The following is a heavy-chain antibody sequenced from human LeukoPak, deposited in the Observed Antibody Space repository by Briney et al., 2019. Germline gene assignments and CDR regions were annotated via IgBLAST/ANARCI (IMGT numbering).Heavy chain of an antibody. V-gene: IGHV3-15*01. CDR3: NTAYIESHP. J-gene: IGHJ5*02. CDR1: GFTFSNAW. CDR2: IKSKTDGEAT. Sequence: NPGGSLRLSCAASGFTFSNAWMTWVRQAPGKGLEWVGRIKSKTDGEATDYAAPVKGRFIISRDDSKNTMYLQMSSLKIEDTAVYYCNTAYIESHPWGQGTLVTVSS. D-gene: IGHD5-12*01.